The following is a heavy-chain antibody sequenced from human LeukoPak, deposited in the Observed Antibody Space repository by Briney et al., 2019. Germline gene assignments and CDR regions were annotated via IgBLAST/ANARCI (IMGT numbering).Heavy chain of an antibody. CDR2: IKQDGSEK. CDR3: VTIRGWFGDFDY. Sequence: GGSLRLSCAASGFTFSSYEMNWVRQAPGKGLEWVANIKQDGSEKYYVDSVKGRFTISRDNSKNTLYLQMNSLRPEDTALYYCVTIRGWFGDFDYWGQGTLVTVSS. J-gene: IGHJ4*02. V-gene: IGHV3-7*01. CDR1: GFTFSSYE. D-gene: IGHD3-10*01.